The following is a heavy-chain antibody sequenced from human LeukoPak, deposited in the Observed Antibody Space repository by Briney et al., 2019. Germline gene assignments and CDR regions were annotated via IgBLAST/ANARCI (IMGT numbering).Heavy chain of an antibody. J-gene: IGHJ4*02. CDR2: MYYSGIT. Sequence: KSSETLSLTCTVSGGSISSSSYYWGWIRQPPGKGLEWIGTMYYSGITYYNPSLKSRVTTSVDTSKNQFTLKVSSVTAADTAVYHCARSNWDSNVGIDYWGQGILVIVSS. D-gene: IGHD1-7*01. CDR3: ARSNWDSNVGIDY. CDR1: GGSISSSSYY. V-gene: IGHV4-39*01.